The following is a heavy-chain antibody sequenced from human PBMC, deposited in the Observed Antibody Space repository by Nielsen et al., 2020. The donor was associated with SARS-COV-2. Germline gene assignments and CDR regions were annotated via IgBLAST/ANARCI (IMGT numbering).Heavy chain of an antibody. CDR2: INGDGSRT. V-gene: IGHV3-74*01. Sequence: VRQAPGKGLVLVARINGDGSRTNYAAPVQGRFTIARDNAKNMLFLRMNSLTVDDTGTYYCAREGANYYYYYMDVWGTGTTVTVSS. CDR3: AREGANYYYYYMDV. D-gene: IGHD1-26*01. J-gene: IGHJ6*03.